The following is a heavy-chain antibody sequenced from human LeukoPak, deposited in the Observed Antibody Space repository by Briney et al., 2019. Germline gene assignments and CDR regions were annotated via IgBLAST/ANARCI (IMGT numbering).Heavy chain of an antibody. V-gene: IGHV3-30-3*01. CDR1: GFTFSSYA. CDR2: ISYDGSNK. CDR3: ARTNYDILTGYYSGGSDY. D-gene: IGHD3-9*01. Sequence: GGSLSLSCAASGFTFSSYAMHWVRQAPGKGLEWVAVISYDGSNKYYADSVKGRFTISRDNSKNTLYLQMNSLRAEDTAVYYCARTNYDILTGYYSGGSDYWGQGTLVTVSS. J-gene: IGHJ4*02.